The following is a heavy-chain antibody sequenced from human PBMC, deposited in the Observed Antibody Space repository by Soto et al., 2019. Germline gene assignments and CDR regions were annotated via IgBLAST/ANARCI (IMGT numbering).Heavy chain of an antibody. Sequence: EVQLVESGGGLVQPGRSLRLSCAASGFTFDDYAMHWVRQAPGKGLEWVSRISPDGSTINYADFVKGRFTISRDNAKNTLYLQMDSLRAEDTALYYCTRVISGSSGLFDYWGQGALVTVSS. V-gene: IGHV3-9*01. J-gene: IGHJ4*02. D-gene: IGHD1-26*01. CDR2: ISPDGSTI. CDR1: GFTFDDYA. CDR3: TRVISGSSGLFDY.